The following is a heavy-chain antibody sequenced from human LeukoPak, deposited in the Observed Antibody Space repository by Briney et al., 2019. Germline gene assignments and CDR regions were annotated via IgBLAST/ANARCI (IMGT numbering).Heavy chain of an antibody. CDR3: ARGSAAAELDY. J-gene: IGHJ4*02. CDR1: GYTLTSYY. Sequence: ASVKVSCKASGYTLTSYYMHWVRQAPGQGLEWMGIINPSGGSTSYAQKFQGRVTMTRDTSTSTVYMELSSLRSGDTAVYYCARGSAAAELDYWGQGTLVTVSS. CDR2: INPSGGST. D-gene: IGHD6-13*01. V-gene: IGHV1-46*01.